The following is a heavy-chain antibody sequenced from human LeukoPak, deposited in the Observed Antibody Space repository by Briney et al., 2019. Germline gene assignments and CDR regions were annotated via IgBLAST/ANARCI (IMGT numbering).Heavy chain of an antibody. V-gene: IGHV4-31*03. CDR2: IYYSGSI. Sequence: SETLSLTCTVSGVSISSGGYYWSWVRQHPGKGLEWIEYIYYSGSIYYNPSLKRRVTISVDTSKTQFSLKLSSVTAADTAVYYCARAAYYDSSGSDAFDIWGQGTMVTVSS. D-gene: IGHD3-22*01. CDR3: ARAAYYDSSGSDAFDI. J-gene: IGHJ3*02. CDR1: GVSISSGGYY.